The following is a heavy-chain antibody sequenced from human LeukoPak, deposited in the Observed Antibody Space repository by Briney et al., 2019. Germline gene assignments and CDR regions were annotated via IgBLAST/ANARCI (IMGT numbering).Heavy chain of an antibody. V-gene: IGHV3-7*01. Sequence: SGGSLRLSCAASGFTFSSYWMSWVRQAPGKGLEWVANIKQDGSEKYYVDSVKGRFTISRDNAKNSLYLQMNSLRAEDTAVYYCASLDSSSWSPHWGQGTLVTVSS. D-gene: IGHD6-13*01. CDR1: GFTFSSYW. CDR3: ASLDSSSWSPH. J-gene: IGHJ4*02. CDR2: IKQDGSEK.